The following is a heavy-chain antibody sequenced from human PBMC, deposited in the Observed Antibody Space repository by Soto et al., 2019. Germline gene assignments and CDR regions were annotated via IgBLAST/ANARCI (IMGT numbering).Heavy chain of an antibody. Sequence: QVQLVQSGAEVKKPGSSVKVSCKASGGTFSSYAISWVRQAPGQGLEWMGGIIPIFGTANYAQKFQARVTITADDSKSTAYMELSSLRSEDTAVYYCARVARGYSYGGYYGMDVWGQGTTVTVSS. V-gene: IGHV1-69*12. CDR3: ARVARGYSYGGYYGMDV. CDR1: GGTFSSYA. J-gene: IGHJ6*02. CDR2: IIPIFGTA. D-gene: IGHD5-18*01.